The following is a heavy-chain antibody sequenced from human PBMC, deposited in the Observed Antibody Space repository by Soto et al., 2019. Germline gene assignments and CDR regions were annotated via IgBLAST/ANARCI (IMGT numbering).Heavy chain of an antibody. CDR3: ARYRGSGTLDY. J-gene: IGHJ4*02. V-gene: IGHV4-59*01. CDR1: DGPITSYY. D-gene: IGHD2-21*01. CDR2: IYYSGTT. Sequence: QVQLQESGPGLVKPSETLSLTCTVSDGPITSYYWSWIRQPPGQGLEWFGYIYYSGTTYYNSSLRSRVTISVDTSKNQFSLYLSSVTTADTAVYYCARYRGSGTLDYWGQGTLVTVSS.